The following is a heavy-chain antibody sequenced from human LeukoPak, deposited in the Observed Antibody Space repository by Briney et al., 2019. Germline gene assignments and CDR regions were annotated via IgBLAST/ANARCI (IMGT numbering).Heavy chain of an antibody. J-gene: IGHJ4*02. CDR3: VRSVLRYFDWLLPADY. CDR1: GGTFSSYA. Sequence: ASVKVSCKASGGTFSSYAISWVRQAPGQGLEWMGGIIPIFGTANYAQKFQGRVTITADESTSTAYMELSSLRSEDTAVYYCVRSVLRYFDWLLPADYWGQGTLVTVSS. CDR2: IIPIFGTA. D-gene: IGHD3-9*01. V-gene: IGHV1-69*13.